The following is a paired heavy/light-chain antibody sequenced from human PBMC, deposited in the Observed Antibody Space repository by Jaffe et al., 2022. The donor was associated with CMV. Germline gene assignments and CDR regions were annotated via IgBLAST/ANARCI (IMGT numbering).Heavy chain of an antibody. D-gene: IGHD2-2*01. V-gene: IGHV1-46*01. CDR2: INPSGGST. J-gene: IGHJ6*02. CDR1: GYTFTSYY. Sequence: QVQLVQSGAEVKKPGASVKVSCKASGYTFTSYYMHWVRQAPGQGLEWMGIINPSGGSTSYAQKFQGRVTMTRDTSTSTVYMELSSLRSEDTAVYYCARDLGSPQDIVVVPAAISEYGMDVWGQGTTVTVSS. CDR3: ARDLGSPQDIVVVPAAISEYGMDV.
Light chain of an antibody. CDR2: GAS. Sequence: EIVLTQSPGTLSLSPGERATLSCRASQSVSSSYLAWYQQKPGQAPRLLIYGASSRATGIPDRFSGSGSGTDFTLTISRLEPEDFAVYYCQQYGSSPLTFGPGTKVDIK. V-gene: IGKV3-20*01. CDR3: QQYGSSPLT. CDR1: QSVSSSY. J-gene: IGKJ3*01.